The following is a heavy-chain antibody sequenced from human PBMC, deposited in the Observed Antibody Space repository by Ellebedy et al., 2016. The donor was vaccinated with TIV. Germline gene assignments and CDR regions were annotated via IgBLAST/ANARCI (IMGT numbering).Heavy chain of an antibody. CDR3: ARAANYYDSFGAHRKYYGMDV. D-gene: IGHD3-22*01. Sequence: MPSETLSLTCTVSGGSISSGDYYWSWFRQPPGKSLEWIGYIFYSGSPYYNLSLKSRATLLVDTSKNQFSLNLSSVTAADTAVYYCARAANYYDSFGAHRKYYGMDVWGQGTTVTVSS. CDR2: IFYSGSP. V-gene: IGHV4-30-4*01. J-gene: IGHJ6*02. CDR1: GGSISSGDYY.